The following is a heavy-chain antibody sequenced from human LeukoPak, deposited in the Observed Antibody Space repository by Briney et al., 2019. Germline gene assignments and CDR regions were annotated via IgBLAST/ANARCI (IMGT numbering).Heavy chain of an antibody. Sequence: GGSLRLSCAASGFTVSSNYMSWVRQAPGKGLEWVSVIYSGGSTYYADSVKGRFTISRDNSKNTLYLQMNSLRAEDTAVYYCARDLSIVGATRDAFDIWGQGTMVTVSS. CDR2: IYSGGST. J-gene: IGHJ3*02. D-gene: IGHD1-26*01. CDR3: ARDLSIVGATRDAFDI. V-gene: IGHV3-66*01. CDR1: GFTVSSNY.